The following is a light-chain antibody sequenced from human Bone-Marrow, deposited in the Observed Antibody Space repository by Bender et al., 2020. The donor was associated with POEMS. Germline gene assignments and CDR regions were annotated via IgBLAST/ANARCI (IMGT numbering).Light chain of an antibody. CDR3: QSGDSGGSYWA. V-gene: IGLV3-25*03. CDR2: KDT. CDR1: NIGRKS. J-gene: IGLJ3*02. Sequence: SYVLTQPPSVSVAPGQTARITCGGMNIGRKSVHWYQQKTGQAPLVVIYKDTERPSGIPERFSGSSSGTTVTLTISGVQAEDEADYYCQSGDSGGSYWAFGGGTKVTVL.